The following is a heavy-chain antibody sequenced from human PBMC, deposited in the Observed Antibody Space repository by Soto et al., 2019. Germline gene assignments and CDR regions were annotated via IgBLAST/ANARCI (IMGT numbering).Heavy chain of an antibody. CDR2: IYSGGST. V-gene: IGHV3-66*01. CDR1: GFTVSSNY. J-gene: IGHJ6*03. CDR3: ARDLRARVVIGPYFYYYMDV. Sequence: EVQLVESGGGLVQPGGSLRLSCAASGFTVSSNYMSWVRQAPGKGLEWVSVIYSGGSTYYADSVKGRFTISRDNSKNTLYLQMNSLRAEDTAVYYCARDLRARVVIGPYFYYYMDVWGKGTTVTVSS. D-gene: IGHD3-3*01.